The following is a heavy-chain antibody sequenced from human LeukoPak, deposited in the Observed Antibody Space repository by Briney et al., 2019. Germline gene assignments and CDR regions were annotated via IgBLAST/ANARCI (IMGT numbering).Heavy chain of an antibody. V-gene: IGHV4-34*01. CDR3: ARQSRVALMGDAFDI. J-gene: IGHJ3*02. Sequence: SETLSLTCAVYGGSFSGYYWSWIRQPPGKGLEWIGEISHSGSTNYNPSLKSRVTISVDTSKNQFSLKLSSVTAADTAVYYCARQSRVALMGDAFDIWGQGTMVTVSS. CDR1: GGSFSGYY. D-gene: IGHD2-8*01. CDR2: ISHSGST.